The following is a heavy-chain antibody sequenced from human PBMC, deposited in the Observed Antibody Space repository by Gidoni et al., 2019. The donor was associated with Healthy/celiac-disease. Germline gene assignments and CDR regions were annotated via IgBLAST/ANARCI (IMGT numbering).Heavy chain of an antibody. Sequence: EVQLLESGGGLVQPGGSLRLTCAASGVTFSRYAMSWVRQAPGKGLEWVSGIKWNGCSTYYPDSVKGRFTISRDNSKHTLDLQMNSLRAEDTAVYYCAKIGYGDYSRIGYWGQGTLVTVSS. CDR2: IKWNGCST. V-gene: IGHV3-23*01. J-gene: IGHJ4*02. CDR1: GVTFSRYA. D-gene: IGHD4-17*01. CDR3: AKIGYGDYSRIGY.